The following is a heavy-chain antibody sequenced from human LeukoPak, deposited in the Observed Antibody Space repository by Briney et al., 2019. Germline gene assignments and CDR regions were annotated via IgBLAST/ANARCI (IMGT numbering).Heavy chain of an antibody. Sequence: GGSLRLSCAASGFTFSNYGMHWVRQAPGKGLEWVAVISYDGTNKYYADSVKGRFTISRDNAKNSLYLQMNSLRAEDTAVYYCAELGITMIGGVWGKGTTVTISS. J-gene: IGHJ6*04. CDR1: GFTFSNYG. CDR3: AELGITMIGGV. CDR2: ISYDGTNK. D-gene: IGHD3-10*02. V-gene: IGHV3-30*18.